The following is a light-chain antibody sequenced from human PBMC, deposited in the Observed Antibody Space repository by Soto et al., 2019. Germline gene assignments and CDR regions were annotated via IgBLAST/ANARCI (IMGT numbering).Light chain of an antibody. CDR3: QQYYSYPT. Sequence: AIRMTQSPSSLSASTGDRVTITCRASQGISSYLAWYQQKPGKASKLLIYAASTLQSGVPSRFSGSGSGTDFTLTISCLQSEDFTTYYCQQYYSYPTFGGGTKVEIK. V-gene: IGKV1-8*01. J-gene: IGKJ4*01. CDR2: AAS. CDR1: QGISSY.